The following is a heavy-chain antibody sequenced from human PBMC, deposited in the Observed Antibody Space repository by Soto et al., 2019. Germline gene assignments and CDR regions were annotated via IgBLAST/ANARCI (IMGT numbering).Heavy chain of an antibody. V-gene: IGHV6-1*01. CDR1: GGSVSGNSVA. CDR3: ATGYYSGRYYFDY. J-gene: IGHJ4*02. D-gene: IGHD6-19*01. CDR2: TYYRSKWYN. Sequence: PSQTLSLTCAISGGSVSGNSVAWNWIRQSPARGLEWLGRTYYRSKWYNEYAVSVKSRITINPDTSRNQFSLQLNSVTPEDTAVYYCATGYYSGRYYFDYWGQGTLVTVSS.